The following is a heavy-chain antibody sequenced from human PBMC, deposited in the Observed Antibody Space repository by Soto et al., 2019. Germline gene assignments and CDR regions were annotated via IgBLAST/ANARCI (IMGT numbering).Heavy chain of an antibody. Sequence: QVQLVQSGPEVEKPGASVKVSCKTSGYTFTSYGISWVRQAPGQGLEWMGWISTDKGKTSYAQKFQGRVTMTTDTSTSTAYMELRSLTSDDTAVYYCATRSPAFDYWGQGTLVTVS. CDR1: GYTFTSYG. CDR2: ISTDKGKT. V-gene: IGHV1-18*01. J-gene: IGHJ4*02. CDR3: ATRSPAFDY.